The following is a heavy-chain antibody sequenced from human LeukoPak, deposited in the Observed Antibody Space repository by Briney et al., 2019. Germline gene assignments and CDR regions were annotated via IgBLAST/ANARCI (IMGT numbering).Heavy chain of an antibody. Sequence: SETLSLTCAVYGGSFSGYYWSRIRQPPGKGLEWIGEINHSGSTNYNPSLKSRVTISVDTSKNQFSLKLSSVTAADTAVYYCAKALMRRGYSYGSFDYWGQGTLVTVSS. CDR1: GGSFSGYY. J-gene: IGHJ4*02. CDR2: INHSGST. D-gene: IGHD5-18*01. CDR3: AKALMRRGYSYGSFDY. V-gene: IGHV4-34*01.